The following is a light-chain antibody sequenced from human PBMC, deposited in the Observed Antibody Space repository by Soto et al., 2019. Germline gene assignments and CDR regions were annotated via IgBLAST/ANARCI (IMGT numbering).Light chain of an antibody. V-gene: IGKV3-15*01. J-gene: IGKJ2*01. CDR1: QSVSIN. CDR2: AAS. Sequence: EVVMTQSPATLSVSPGERATLSCRANQSVSINLAWYQQKPGQAPRLLIYAASTRATDIPATFSGSGSGTEFTLTISSLQSEDFAVYFCQQYNNWPYTFGQGTKLEIK. CDR3: QQYNNWPYT.